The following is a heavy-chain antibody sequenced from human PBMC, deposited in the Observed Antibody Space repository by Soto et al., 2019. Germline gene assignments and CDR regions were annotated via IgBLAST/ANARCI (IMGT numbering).Heavy chain of an antibody. J-gene: IGHJ6*03. D-gene: IGHD3-3*01. CDR2: ISGSGGST. CDR1: GFTFSSYA. V-gene: IGHV3-23*01. CDR3: AKGVFWSGYFYYYYMDV. Sequence: PGGSLRLSCAASGFTFSSYAMSWVRQAPGKGLEWVSAISGSGGSTYYADSVKGRFTISRDNSKNTLYLQMNSLRAEDTAVYYCAKGVFWSGYFYYYYMDVWGKGTTVTVSS.